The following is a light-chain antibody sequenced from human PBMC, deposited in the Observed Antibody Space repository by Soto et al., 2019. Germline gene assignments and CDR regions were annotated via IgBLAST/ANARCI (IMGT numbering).Light chain of an antibody. CDR1: QSVGSD. CDR2: GAS. Sequence: EIVMTQSPATLSVSPGERATLSCRASQSVGSDLAWYQQKPGQAPRLVIYGASSRATGIPDRFSGSGSGTDFTLTISRLEPEDFAAYYCHQYGSSPRTFGQGTKVDI. CDR3: HQYGSSPRT. V-gene: IGKV3-20*01. J-gene: IGKJ1*01.